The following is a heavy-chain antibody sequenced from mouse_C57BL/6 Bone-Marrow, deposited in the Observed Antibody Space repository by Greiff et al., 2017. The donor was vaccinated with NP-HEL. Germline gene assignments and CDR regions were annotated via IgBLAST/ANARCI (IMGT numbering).Heavy chain of an antibody. J-gene: IGHJ2*01. V-gene: IGHV14-4*01. Sequence: VQLKQSGAELVRPGASVKLSCTASGFNIKDDYMHWVKQRPEQGLEWIGWIDPENGDTEYASKFQGKATITADTSSNTAYLQLSSLTSEDTAVYYCTSYYSNYVGFDYWGQGTTLTVSS. CDR3: TSYYSNYVGFDY. CDR1: GFNIKDDY. D-gene: IGHD2-5*01. CDR2: IDPENGDT.